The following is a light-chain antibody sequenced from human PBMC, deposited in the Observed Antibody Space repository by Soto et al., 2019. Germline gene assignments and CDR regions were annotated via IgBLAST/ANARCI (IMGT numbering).Light chain of an antibody. Sequence: EIVLTQSPGTLSLSPGERATLSCRASQSVSSNYLAWYRQKPGQPPRLLIYDASSRATGIPDRFSGSGSGTDFTLTISRLEPEDFAVYYCQQYGTSPQTFGQGTKLEIK. CDR3: QQYGTSPQT. J-gene: IGKJ2*01. V-gene: IGKV3-20*01. CDR1: QSVSSNY. CDR2: DAS.